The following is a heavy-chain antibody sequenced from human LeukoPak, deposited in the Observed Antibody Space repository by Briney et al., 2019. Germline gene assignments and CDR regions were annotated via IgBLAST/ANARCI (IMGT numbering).Heavy chain of an antibody. J-gene: IGHJ4*02. D-gene: IGHD6-19*01. V-gene: IGHV3-23*01. CDR2: IRASVTST. Sequence: PGESLRLSCAASGFTFSSYGLSWVRQAPGKGLEWVSAIRASVTSTYYADSVQGRFTISRDNSKNTLYLQMNSLRAEDTAVYYCANDLNSNGRGFDYWGQGTLVTVSS. CDR3: ANDLNSNGRGFDY. CDR1: GFTFSSYG.